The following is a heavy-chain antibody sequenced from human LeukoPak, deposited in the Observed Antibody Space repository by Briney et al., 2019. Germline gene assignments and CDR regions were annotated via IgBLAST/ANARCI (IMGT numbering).Heavy chain of an antibody. CDR2: IRRGSNSYTT. Sequence: QPGGSLRLSCAASGFTFGDYILDWVRQAPRKGLEWVGRIRRGSNSYTTEYAASVKARFIISRDDPQNSLFLHMYSLKTEDTAVYYCTRDGGDSINTAFDIWGRGTMVTVSS. CDR3: TRDGGDSINTAFDI. CDR1: GFTFGDYI. D-gene: IGHD3-16*01. V-gene: IGHV3-72*01. J-gene: IGHJ3*02.